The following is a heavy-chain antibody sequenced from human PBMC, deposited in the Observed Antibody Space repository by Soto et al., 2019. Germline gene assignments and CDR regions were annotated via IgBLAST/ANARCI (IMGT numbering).Heavy chain of an antibody. V-gene: IGHV3-13*05. CDR1: GFSVRDYD. Sequence: EVQLVESGGGSVQPGESVRLSCAASGFSVRDYDMHWVRQRKGKGLEWVSALGAARDPYYVGTVKVRFSVSTDNAQNSLFLQMNNLRVADTAVYFCARAYLGRLPRRADYYYAMDVWGRGTTVTVAS. J-gene: IGHJ6*02. CDR2: LGAARDP. CDR3: ARAYLGRLPRRADYYYAMDV. D-gene: IGHD1-26*01.